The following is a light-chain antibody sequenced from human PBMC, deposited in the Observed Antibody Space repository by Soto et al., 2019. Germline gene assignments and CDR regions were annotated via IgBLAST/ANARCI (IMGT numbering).Light chain of an antibody. CDR3: QQYGSSPPRT. CDR1: QSVSNDF. V-gene: IGKV3-20*01. J-gene: IGKJ1*01. CDR2: GAS. Sequence: EIVMTQSPATLSVSPGEIATLSFSASQSVSNDFLAWYQQKPGQAPRLLIYGASTRATDVPDRFSGSGSGADFTLSISRLEPEDFAVYYCQQYGSSPPRTFGQGTKVDIK.